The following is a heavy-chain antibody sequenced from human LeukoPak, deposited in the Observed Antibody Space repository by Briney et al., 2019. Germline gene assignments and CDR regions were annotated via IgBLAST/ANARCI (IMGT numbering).Heavy chain of an antibody. CDR1: GFTFSSYW. V-gene: IGHV3-7*01. Sequence: GGSLRLTCAASGFTFSSYWMSWVRQAPGKGLEWVANIKQDGSEKYYVDSVKGRFTISRDNAKNSLYLQMNSLRAEDTAVYYCARAVVFPYYGSWYFDYWGQGTLVTVSS. J-gene: IGHJ4*02. D-gene: IGHD6-13*01. CDR2: IKQDGSEK. CDR3: ARAVVFPYYGSWYFDY.